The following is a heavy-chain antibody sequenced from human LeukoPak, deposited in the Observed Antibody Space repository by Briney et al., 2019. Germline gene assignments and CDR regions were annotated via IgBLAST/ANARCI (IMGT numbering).Heavy chain of an antibody. CDR2: IYHSGST. Sequence: SETLSLTCTVSGYSISSGYYWGWIRQPPGKGLEWIGSIYHSGSTYYNPSLKSRVTISVDTSKNQFSLKLSSVTAADTAVYYCARHDGYLYSFDYWGQGTLVTVSS. J-gene: IGHJ4*02. CDR3: ARHDGYLYSFDY. D-gene: IGHD5-24*01. V-gene: IGHV4-38-2*02. CDR1: GYSISSGYY.